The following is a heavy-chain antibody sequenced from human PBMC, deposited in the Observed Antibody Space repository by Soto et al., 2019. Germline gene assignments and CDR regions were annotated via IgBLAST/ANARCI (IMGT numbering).Heavy chain of an antibody. J-gene: IGHJ4*02. CDR1: GGSISNDY. CDR3: ARDSKFAQADY. Sequence: PSETLSLTCTVSGGSISNDYWSWIRQPSGKGLEWIGRIYSSGSTNYNPSLKSRVTMSVDTSKNQFSLRLSSVTAADTAVYYCARDSKFAQADYWGQGTQVTVSS. CDR2: IYSSGST. D-gene: IGHD3-10*01. V-gene: IGHV4-4*07.